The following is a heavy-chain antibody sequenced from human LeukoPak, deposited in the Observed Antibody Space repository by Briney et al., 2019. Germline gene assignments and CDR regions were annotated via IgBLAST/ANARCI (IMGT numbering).Heavy chain of an antibody. CDR1: GYTFTSYG. D-gene: IGHD3-22*01. Sequence: ASVKVSCKASGYTFTSYGISWVRQAPGQGLEWMGWISAYNGNTNYAQKLQGRVTMTTDTSTSTAYMELRSLRSDDTAVYYCARLGGFYDSSGYDNWFDPWGQGTLVTASS. CDR3: ARLGGFYDSSGYDNWFDP. CDR2: ISAYNGNT. V-gene: IGHV1-18*01. J-gene: IGHJ5*02.